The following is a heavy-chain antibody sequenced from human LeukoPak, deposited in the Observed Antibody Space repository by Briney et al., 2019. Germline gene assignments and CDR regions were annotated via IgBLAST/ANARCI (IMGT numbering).Heavy chain of an antibody. Sequence: ASVKVSCKASGYTFIYYSIHWVRQAPGQGLECMGWIHPSSGAANYAQKFQGRVTMTRDTSISTVYIELRGLRSDDTALYYCAIPKLQTPGKWGQGTLVSVSS. CDR2: IHPSSGAA. V-gene: IGHV1-2*02. CDR3: AIPKLQTPGK. J-gene: IGHJ4*02. CDR1: GYTFIYYS. D-gene: IGHD5-24*01.